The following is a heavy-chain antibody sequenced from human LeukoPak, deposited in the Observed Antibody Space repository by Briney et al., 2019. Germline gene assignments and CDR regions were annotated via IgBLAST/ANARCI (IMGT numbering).Heavy chain of an antibody. CDR1: GGSISSGGYS. CDR2: INHSGST. J-gene: IGHJ4*02. Sequence: TSETLSLTCAVSGGSISSGGYSWSWIRQPPGKGLEWIGYINHSGSTNYNPSLKSRVTISVDTSKNQFSLKLSSVTAADTAVYYCARGRSGYDSNDYWGQGTLVTVSS. D-gene: IGHD3-22*01. V-gene: IGHV4-30-2*01. CDR3: ARGRSGYDSNDY.